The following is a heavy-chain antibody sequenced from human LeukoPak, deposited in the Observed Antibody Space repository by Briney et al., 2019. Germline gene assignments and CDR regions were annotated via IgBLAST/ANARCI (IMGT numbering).Heavy chain of an antibody. Sequence: APVKVSCKASGYTFTGYYMHWVRQAPGQGLEWMGWINPNSGGTNYAQKFQGRVTMTRDTSISTAYMELSRLRSDDTAVYYCARAARTGTWRSPLFDYWGQGTLVTVSS. J-gene: IGHJ4*02. D-gene: IGHD1-7*01. CDR2: INPNSGGT. V-gene: IGHV1-2*02. CDR3: ARAARTGTWRSPLFDY. CDR1: GYTFTGYY.